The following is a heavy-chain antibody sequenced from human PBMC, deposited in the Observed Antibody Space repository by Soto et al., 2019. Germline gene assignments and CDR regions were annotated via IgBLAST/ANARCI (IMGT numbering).Heavy chain of an antibody. J-gene: IGHJ5*02. CDR1: GGSISSGGYS. Sequence: ASETLSLTCAVSGGSISSGGYSWSWIRQPPGKGLEWIGYIYHSGSTYYNPSLKSRVTISVDRSKNQFSLKLSSVTAADTAVYYCARDRAWDIVLVPAGSPAAPWFDPWGQGTLVTVPS. CDR2: IYHSGST. V-gene: IGHV4-30-2*01. CDR3: ARDRAWDIVLVPAGSPAAPWFDP. D-gene: IGHD2-2*01.